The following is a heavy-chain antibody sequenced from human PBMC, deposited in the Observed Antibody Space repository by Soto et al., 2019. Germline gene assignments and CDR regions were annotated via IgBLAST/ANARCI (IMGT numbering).Heavy chain of an antibody. J-gene: IGHJ4*02. D-gene: IGHD2-8*01. CDR2: IYYTGST. CDR1: GDSISSDNYY. V-gene: IGHV4-39*01. Sequence: QLQLQESGPGLVKPSETLSLTCTVSGDSISSDNYYCGWIRQPPGKGLEWIGSIYYTGSTYYNPSLQSRVTMSVDTSKSQVSLKLSSVTAADTAVYYCARHPGYAVPTVYATHYFNYWGQGILVTVST. CDR3: ARHPGYAVPTVYATHYFNY.